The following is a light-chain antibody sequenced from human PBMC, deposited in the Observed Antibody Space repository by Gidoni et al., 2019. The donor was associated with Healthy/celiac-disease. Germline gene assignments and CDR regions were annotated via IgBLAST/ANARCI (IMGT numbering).Light chain of an antibody. Sequence: QSVLTQPPSVSGAPGQRVTISCTGSSSNIGAGYDAHGYQQLPGTPPKLLIYGNSNRPSGVPDRVSGSKSGTSASLAITGRQAEDGADYYCQSYDSSLSGYVVGTGTKGTVL. CDR1: SSNIGAGYD. V-gene: IGLV1-40*01. CDR2: GNS. J-gene: IGLJ1*01. CDR3: QSYDSSLSGYV.